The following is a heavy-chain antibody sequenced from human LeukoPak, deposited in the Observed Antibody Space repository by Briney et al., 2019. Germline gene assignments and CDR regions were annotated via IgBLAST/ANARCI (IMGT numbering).Heavy chain of an antibody. CDR2: IKSDGSST. J-gene: IGHJ4*02. CDR1: GFTFSGYW. V-gene: IGHV3-74*01. Sequence: GGSLRLSCAASGFTFSGYWMHWVRQAPGKGLVWVSCIKSDGSSTSIADSAKGRFTISRDNAKNTVYLQMNSLRAEDTAVYYCVRDNRSYNFDYWGQGTLVTVSS. D-gene: IGHD1-26*01. CDR3: VRDNRSYNFDY.